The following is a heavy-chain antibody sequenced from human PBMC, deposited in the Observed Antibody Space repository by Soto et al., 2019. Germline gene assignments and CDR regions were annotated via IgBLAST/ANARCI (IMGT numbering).Heavy chain of an antibody. J-gene: IGHJ3*01. V-gene: IGHV3-53*01. Sequence: VGSLRLSCAASGLTVRGKKYVAWVRQAPGKGLEWVSALYDVDGSFYSDSVKCRSTTSSDSSKTTVYLQMNDLRPADTAVYYCATWHEREHAYDVWGQGTTVTVSS. CDR2: LYDVDGS. CDR3: ATWHEREHAYDV. D-gene: IGHD1-1*01. CDR1: GLTVRGKKY.